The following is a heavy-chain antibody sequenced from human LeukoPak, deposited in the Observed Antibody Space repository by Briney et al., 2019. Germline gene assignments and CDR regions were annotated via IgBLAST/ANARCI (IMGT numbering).Heavy chain of an antibody. D-gene: IGHD2-8*01. CDR3: GILTLSPG. CDR1: GFTFSNYG. J-gene: IGHJ4*02. CDR2: ISYDGHNT. V-gene: IGHV3-74*01. Sequence: GGSLRLSCAASGFTFSNYGMHWVRQAPGKGLVWVSRISYDGHNTNYADSVKGRFTISRDNAKNTLYLQMNRLRVEDTAVYYCGILTLSPGWGQGTLVTVSS.